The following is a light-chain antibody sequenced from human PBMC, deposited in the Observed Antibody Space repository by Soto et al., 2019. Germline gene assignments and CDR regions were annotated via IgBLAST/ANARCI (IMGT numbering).Light chain of an antibody. Sequence: EIVLTQSPATLSLSPGVRASLSCRASQSVSSSYLAWYQQKPGQAPRLLIYGASSRATGIPDRFSGSGSGTDFTLTISRLEPEDFAVYYCQQYGSSLTLGGGTKVDIK. J-gene: IGKJ4*01. CDR1: QSVSSSY. CDR3: QQYGSSLT. CDR2: GAS. V-gene: IGKV3-20*01.